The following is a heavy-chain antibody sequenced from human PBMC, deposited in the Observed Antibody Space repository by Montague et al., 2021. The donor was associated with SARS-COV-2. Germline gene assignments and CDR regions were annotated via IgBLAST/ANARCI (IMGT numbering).Heavy chain of an antibody. Sequence: SLRLSCVASGFSFSDYAMHWVRQAPGMALEWVAVIWYDGSNYYYSDSLKGRFTISRDNSKNAVYLQMNSLTADDTAIYYCAREKKEVQMDYWGLGTLVTVSS. CDR3: AREKKEVQMDY. J-gene: IGHJ4*02. V-gene: IGHV3-33*01. CDR2: IWYDGSNY. CDR1: GFSFSDYA. D-gene: IGHD5-24*01.